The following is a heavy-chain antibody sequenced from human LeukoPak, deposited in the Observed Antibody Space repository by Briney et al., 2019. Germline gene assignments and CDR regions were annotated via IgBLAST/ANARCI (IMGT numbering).Heavy chain of an antibody. CDR3: ARDSAHGGNLN. Sequence: PSETLSLTCTVSGYSISSGYYWGWIRQPPGKGLEWIGSIYHSGSTYYNPSLKSRVTISADTSKNQFSLKLSSVTAADTAVYYCARDSAHGGNLNWGQGTLVTVSS. J-gene: IGHJ4*02. V-gene: IGHV4-38-2*02. CDR2: IYHSGST. D-gene: IGHD4-23*01. CDR1: GYSISSGYY.